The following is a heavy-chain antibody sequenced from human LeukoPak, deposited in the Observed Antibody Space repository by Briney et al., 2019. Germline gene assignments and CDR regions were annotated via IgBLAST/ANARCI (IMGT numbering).Heavy chain of an antibody. D-gene: IGHD3-3*01. CDR3: ARGELSIFTLFGVVPRYNWFDP. CDR1: GYTFTGYY. V-gene: IGHV1-2*02. Sequence: ASVKVSCKASGYTFTGYYMHWVRQAPGQGLEWMGWINPNSGGTNYAQKFQGRVTMTRDTSISTAYMELSRLRSDDTAVYYCARGELSIFTLFGVVPRYNWFDPWGQGTLVTVAS. CDR2: INPNSGGT. J-gene: IGHJ5*02.